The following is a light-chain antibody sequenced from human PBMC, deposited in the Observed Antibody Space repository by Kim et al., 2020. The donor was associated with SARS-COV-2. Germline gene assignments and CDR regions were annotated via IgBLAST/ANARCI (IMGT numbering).Light chain of an antibody. CDR2: SNN. V-gene: IGLV1-44*01. J-gene: IGLJ1*01. CDR1: SSHIGRNT. Sequence: PAERLTNCCPGDSSHIGRNTLNGYQQPPGAATKLLIYSNNQRPSGVPGRFSGSKSGTSASLAISGLQSEDDADYYCAAWDDSLNYVFGTGTKVTVL. CDR3: AAWDDSLNYV.